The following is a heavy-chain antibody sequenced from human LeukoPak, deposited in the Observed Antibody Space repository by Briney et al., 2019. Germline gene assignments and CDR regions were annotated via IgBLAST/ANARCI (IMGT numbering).Heavy chain of an antibody. CDR2: IYYSGST. D-gene: IGHD3-9*01. Sequence: PSETLSLTRTVSGGSISSYYWSWIRQPPGKGLEWIGYIYYSGSTNYNPSLKSRVTISVDTSKNQFSLKLSSVTAADTAVYYCARADYDILTAQYYFDYWGQGTLVTVSS. CDR3: ARADYDILTAQYYFDY. J-gene: IGHJ4*02. CDR1: GGSISSYY. V-gene: IGHV4-59*01.